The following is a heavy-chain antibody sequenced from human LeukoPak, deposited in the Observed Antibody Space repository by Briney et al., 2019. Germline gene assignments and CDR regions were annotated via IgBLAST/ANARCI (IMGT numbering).Heavy chain of an antibody. J-gene: IGHJ4*02. Sequence: GGSLTLSCAGSGFTVYTSSMVWVRQAPCKGLEWVAVISYDGSNKYYADSVKGRFTISRDNSKNTLYLQMNSLRAEDTAVYYCAASWRSSGRNYWGQGTLVTVSS. V-gene: IGHV3-30*03. CDR1: GFTVYTSS. D-gene: IGHD3-10*01. CDR2: ISYDGSNK. CDR3: AASWRSSGRNY.